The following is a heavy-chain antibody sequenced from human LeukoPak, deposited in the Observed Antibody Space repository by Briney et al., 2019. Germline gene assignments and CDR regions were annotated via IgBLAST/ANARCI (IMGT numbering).Heavy chain of an antibody. Sequence: SQTLSLTCTVSGGSISSGDYYWSWIRHPPGKGLEWIGYIYYSGSTYYNPSLKSRVTISVDTSKNQFSLKLSSVTPEDTAVYYCVRLVGGDIDYWGQGTLVTVSS. D-gene: IGHD5-12*01. V-gene: IGHV4-30-4*01. CDR3: VRLVGGDIDY. CDR2: IYYSGST. J-gene: IGHJ4*02. CDR1: GGSISSGDYY.